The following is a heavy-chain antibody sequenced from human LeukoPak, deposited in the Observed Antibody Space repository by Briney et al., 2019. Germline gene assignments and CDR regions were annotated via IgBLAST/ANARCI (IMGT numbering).Heavy chain of an antibody. CDR2: ISAYNGNT. CDR3: ARPWYYYDSSGSYYFDY. V-gene: IGHV1-18*01. Sequence: ASVKVSCKASGYTFTSYGISWVRQAPGQGLEWMGWISAYNGNTNYAQKLQGRVTMTTDTSTSTAYMELRSLRSDDTAVYYCARPWYYYDSSGSYYFDYWGQGTLVTVSS. J-gene: IGHJ4*02. CDR1: GYTFTSYG. D-gene: IGHD3-22*01.